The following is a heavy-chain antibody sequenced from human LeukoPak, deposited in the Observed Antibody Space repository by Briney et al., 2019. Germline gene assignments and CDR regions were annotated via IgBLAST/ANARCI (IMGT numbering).Heavy chain of an antibody. V-gene: IGHV1-24*01. Sequence: ASVKVSCKVSGYTLTELPMHWVRQAPGKGLEWMGGFDPEDGETIYAQKFQGRVTMTEDTSTDTAYMELSSLRSEDTAVYYRATVGSYWFDPWGQGTLATVSS. CDR3: ATVGSYWFDP. D-gene: IGHD3-10*01. J-gene: IGHJ5*02. CDR2: FDPEDGET. CDR1: GYTLTELP.